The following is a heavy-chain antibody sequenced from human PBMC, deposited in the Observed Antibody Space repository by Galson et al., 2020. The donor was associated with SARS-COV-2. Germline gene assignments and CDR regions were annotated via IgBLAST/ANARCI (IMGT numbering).Heavy chain of an antibody. CDR1: GGSINNPVYN. D-gene: IGHD3-10*01. CDR2: IYYTGRT. Sequence: SETLSLTCTVSGGSINNPVYNWGWIRQPPGKGLEWNGSIYYTGRTYYNPSLKSRVTMSVDTSKNQFSLKLSSVTAADTAVYYFSSHLSVGAPYCFDFWGQGTLVTVSS. CDR3: SSHLSVGAPYCFDF. V-gene: IGHV4-39*01. J-gene: IGHJ4*02.